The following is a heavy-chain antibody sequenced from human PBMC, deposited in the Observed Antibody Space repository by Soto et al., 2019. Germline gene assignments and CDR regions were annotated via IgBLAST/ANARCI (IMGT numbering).Heavy chain of an antibody. D-gene: IGHD3-22*01. CDR2: IYPGDSDT. V-gene: IGHV5-51*01. CDR3: ARRYYYDSSGYYRPGDYYYGMDV. CDR1: GYSFTNYW. J-gene: IGHJ6*02. Sequence: GESLKISCKGSGYSFTNYWMGWVRQMPGKGLEWMGIIYPGDSDTRYSPSFQGQVTISADKSISTAYLQWSSLKASDTAMYYCARRYYYDSSGYYRPGDYYYGMDVWGQGTTVTVSS.